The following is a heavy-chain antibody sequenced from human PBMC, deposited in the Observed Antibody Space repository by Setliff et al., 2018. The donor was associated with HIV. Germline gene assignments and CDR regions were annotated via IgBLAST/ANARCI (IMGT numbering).Heavy chain of an antibody. J-gene: IGHJ3*02. CDR1: GFTFSSYT. D-gene: IGHD3-22*01. CDR3: AKGHYSSGDSKQNGFDM. V-gene: IGHV3-23*01. CDR2: IYDSGDRT. Sequence: GGSLRLSCAASGFTFSSYTMSWVRQAPGKGLEWVSGIYDSGDRTYYADSVKGRFTISRDNSKNTLYLQMNSLRAEDTVVYYCAKGHYSSGDSKQNGFDMWGQGTMVTVSS.